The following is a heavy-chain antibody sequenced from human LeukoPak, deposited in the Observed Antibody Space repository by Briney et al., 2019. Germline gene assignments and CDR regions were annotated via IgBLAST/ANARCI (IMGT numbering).Heavy chain of an antibody. CDR3: TTGPSYGYEW. V-gene: IGHV3-74*01. J-gene: IGHJ4*02. CDR1: GLTYSYQW. CDR2: IKTDERST. Sequence: GGSVRLTCAASGLTYSYQWMHWLGPAPGKGLVWVSLIKTDERSTIYTDSVKGRFTISRDNGKSILYLQMNSLRAEDTGIYYCTTGPSYGYEWWGQGTVVPVFS. D-gene: IGHD3-16*01.